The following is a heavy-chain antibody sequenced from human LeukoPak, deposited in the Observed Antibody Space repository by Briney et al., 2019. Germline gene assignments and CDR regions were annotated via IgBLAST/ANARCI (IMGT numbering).Heavy chain of an antibody. V-gene: IGHV1-8*01. J-gene: IGHJ6*02. CDR2: MNPNSGNT. CDR1: GYTLTELS. CDR3: ARVKAQWLRRNYYYYGMDV. Sequence: ASVTVSCKVSGYTLTELSMHWVRQATGQGLEWMGWMNPNSGNTGYAQKFQGRVTMTRNTSISTAYMELSSLRSEDTAVYYCARVKAQWLRRNYYYYGMDVWGQGTTVTVSS. D-gene: IGHD5-12*01.